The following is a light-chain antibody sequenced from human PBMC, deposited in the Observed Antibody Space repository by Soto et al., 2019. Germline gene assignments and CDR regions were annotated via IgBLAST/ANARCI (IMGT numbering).Light chain of an antibody. Sequence: DIQMTQSPPTLSASVGDRVTISCRASQSITGWLAWFQQKPGKAPKLLISKASKLESGVPSRFSGSGSGTDFTLTISGLQPDDFATYYCQQYNPYSPWTFGPGTKVEIK. CDR2: KAS. CDR3: QQYNPYSPWT. V-gene: IGKV1-5*03. CDR1: QSITGW. J-gene: IGKJ1*01.